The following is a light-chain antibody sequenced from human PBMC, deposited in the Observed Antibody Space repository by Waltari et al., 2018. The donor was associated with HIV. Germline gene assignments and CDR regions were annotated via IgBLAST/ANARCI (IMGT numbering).Light chain of an antibody. CDR3: LQYGSYSRT. J-gene: IGKJ1*01. Sequence: DIQMTQSPSTLSASVGDRVTITCRASQIINEWLAWYQQKPGKAPNLLIYRTSTRHTGVPPRFSGSGSGTDFTLIISGLQADDFATYYCLQYGSYSRTFGQGTRVDVK. V-gene: IGKV1-5*03. CDR1: QIINEW. CDR2: RTS.